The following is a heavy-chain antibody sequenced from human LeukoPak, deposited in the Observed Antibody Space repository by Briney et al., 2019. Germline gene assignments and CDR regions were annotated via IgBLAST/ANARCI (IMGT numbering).Heavy chain of an antibody. J-gene: IGHJ4*02. V-gene: IGHV3-23*01. CDR3: TTVSGLPYYDFWSGYP. D-gene: IGHD3-3*01. CDR1: GFTFSSYA. Sequence: GGFLRLSCAASGFTFSSYAMSWVRQAPGKGLEWVSAISGSGGSTYYADSVKGRFTISRDNSKNTLYLQMNSLKTEDTAVYYCTTVSGLPYYDFWSGYPWGQGTLVTVSS. CDR2: ISGSGGST.